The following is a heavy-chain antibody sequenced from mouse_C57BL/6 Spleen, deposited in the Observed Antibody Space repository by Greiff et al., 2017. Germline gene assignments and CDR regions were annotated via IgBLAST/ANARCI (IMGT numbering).Heavy chain of an antibody. D-gene: IGHD2-4*01. V-gene: IGHV14-4*01. CDR2: FDPENGDT. CDR3: STSGLRGYFGG. J-gene: IGHJ1*03. Sequence: VQLQQSGAELERPGASVKLSCTASGFNIKDDYMHWVKQRPEQGLEWIGWFDPENGDTEYASKFQGKATITADTSSNTAYLQLSSLTSEDTAVYYCSTSGLRGYFGGWGTGTTVTVSS. CDR1: GFNIKDDY.